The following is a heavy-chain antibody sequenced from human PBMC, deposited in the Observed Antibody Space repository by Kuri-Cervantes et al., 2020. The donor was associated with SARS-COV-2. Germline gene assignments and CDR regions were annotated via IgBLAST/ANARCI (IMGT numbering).Heavy chain of an antibody. J-gene: IGHJ4*02. V-gene: IGHV1-8*02. CDR1: GYTFTSYD. CDR3: ARDRNWNYAHFDY. Sequence: ASVKVSCKASGYTFTSYDINWVRQATGQGLEWMGWMNPNSGNTGYAQKFQGRVTMTKNTSISTAYMELSSLRSEDTAVYYCARDRNWNYAHFDYWGQGTLVTVSS. D-gene: IGHD1-7*01. CDR2: MNPNSGNT.